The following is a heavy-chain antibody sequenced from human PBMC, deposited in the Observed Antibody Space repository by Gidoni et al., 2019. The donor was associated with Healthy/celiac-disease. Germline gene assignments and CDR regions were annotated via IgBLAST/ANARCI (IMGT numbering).Heavy chain of an antibody. Sequence: EVQLLESGGGLVHPGGSLRLSCAASGFTFSSYAMRWVRQAPGKGLEWVSDISGSGGSTYYADSVKGRFTISRDKSKNTLDLQMNSLRAEDTAVYYCAKGVATTRGGYYYYYGMDVWGQGTTVTVSS. D-gene: IGHD5-12*01. CDR3: AKGVATTRGGYYYYYGMDV. J-gene: IGHJ6*02. V-gene: IGHV3-23*01. CDR2: ISGSGGST. CDR1: GFTFSSYA.